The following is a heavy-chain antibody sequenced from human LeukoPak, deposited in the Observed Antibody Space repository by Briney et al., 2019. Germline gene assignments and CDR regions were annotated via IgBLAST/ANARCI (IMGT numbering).Heavy chain of an antibody. CDR3: ASWVDSSGCDY. D-gene: IGHD3-22*01. Sequence: PGRSLRLSCAASGFTFSSYPMHWVRQAPGKGLEWVAVISYDGSNKYYADSVKGRFTISRDNSKNTLYLQMNSLRVEDTAVYYCASWVDSSGCDYWGQGTLVTVSS. CDR2: ISYDGSNK. J-gene: IGHJ4*02. CDR1: GFTFSSYP. V-gene: IGHV3-30*04.